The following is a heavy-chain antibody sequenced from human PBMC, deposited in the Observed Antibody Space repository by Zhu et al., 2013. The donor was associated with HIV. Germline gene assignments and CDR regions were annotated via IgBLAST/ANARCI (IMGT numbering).Heavy chain of an antibody. J-gene: IGHJ5*02. CDR2: IIPIFATT. CDR3: ARGGVFTSSGYEHGWFDP. V-gene: IGHV1-69*06. Sequence: VHLVQSGAEVKKPGSSVKVSCKASGGTFTTYGISWVRQAPAQGPEWMGGIIPIFATTNYAQNFQGRITITADKSTSTVFMELSSLTYADTAIYYCARGGVFTSSGYEHGWFDPWGQGTLVTVSS. CDR1: GGTFTTYG. D-gene: IGHD5-12*01.